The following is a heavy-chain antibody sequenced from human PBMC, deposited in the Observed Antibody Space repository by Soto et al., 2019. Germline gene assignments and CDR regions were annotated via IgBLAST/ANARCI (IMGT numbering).Heavy chain of an antibody. J-gene: IGHJ5*02. CDR1: GFTFSGDN. Sequence: GGSRRLSCARSGFTFSGDNMNLVRQSPGKGLEWVSSISSSSSNMYYADSVKGRFTMSRDNAKNSLYLQMNSLRVNDTAVSYCARDLASATGTFDPWGQGTLVTVSS. CDR2: ISSSSSNM. CDR3: ARDLASATGTFDP. V-gene: IGHV3-21*01. D-gene: IGHD1-1*01.